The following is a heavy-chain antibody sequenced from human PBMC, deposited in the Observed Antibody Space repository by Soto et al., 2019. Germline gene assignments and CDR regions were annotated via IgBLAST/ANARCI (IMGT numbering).Heavy chain of an antibody. Sequence: QVQLVESGGGGVQPGRSLRLSCAASGFTFSSYAMHWVRQAPGKGLEWVAVISYDGSNKYYADSVKGGFTISRDNSKNTLYLQMNSLRAEGTAVYYRSCPEVRGVFAFDYWGQGTLVTVSS. CDR2: ISYDGSNK. CDR1: GFTFSSYA. CDR3: SCPEVRGVFAFDY. D-gene: IGHD3-10*01. V-gene: IGHV3-30-3*01. J-gene: IGHJ4*02.